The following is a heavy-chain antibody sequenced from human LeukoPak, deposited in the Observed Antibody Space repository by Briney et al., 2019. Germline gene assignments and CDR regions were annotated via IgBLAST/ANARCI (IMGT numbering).Heavy chain of an antibody. Sequence: SQTLSLTCTVSGGSISSGYNYWSWIRQPAGKGLEGIGRIYTSGTTNYNPSLKSRVTISQDTSNNQFSLKLRSVTAADTAVYYCAKSGCSSSSCPGFLWSQGTLVTVSS. J-gene: IGHJ4*02. CDR3: AKSGCSSSSCPGFL. V-gene: IGHV4-61*02. CDR2: IYTSGTT. D-gene: IGHD2-2*01. CDR1: GGSISSGYNY.